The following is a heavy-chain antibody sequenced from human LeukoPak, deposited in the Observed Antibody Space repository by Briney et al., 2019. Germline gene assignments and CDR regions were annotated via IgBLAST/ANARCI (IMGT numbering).Heavy chain of an antibody. CDR1: GFTFSSYS. V-gene: IGHV3-21*05. CDR3: ARGARTYSFGLLDF. D-gene: IGHD6-19*01. Sequence: PGGSLRLSCAASGFTFSSYSMNWVRQAPGKGLEWVSYISSSTSYIYYADSVKGLLTISRDNAKNSLYLQMNSLRAEDTAVYYCARGARTYSFGLLDFWGQGALGSVSS. J-gene: IGHJ4*02. CDR2: ISSSTSYI.